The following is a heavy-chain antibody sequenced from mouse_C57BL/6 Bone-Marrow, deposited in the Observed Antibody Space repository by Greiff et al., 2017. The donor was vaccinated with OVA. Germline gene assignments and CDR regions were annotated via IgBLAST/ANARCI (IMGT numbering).Heavy chain of an antibody. CDR3: ARSKGLPRCDY. CDR1: GYAFTNYL. CDR2: INPGSGGT. V-gene: IGHV1-54*01. Sequence: QVQLQQSGAELVRPGTSVKVSCKASGYAFTNYLIEWVKQRPGQGLEWIGVINPGSGGTNYNEKFKGKATLTADKSSSTAYMQLSSLTSEDSAVYFCARSKGLPRCDYWGQGTTLTVSS. J-gene: IGHJ2*01.